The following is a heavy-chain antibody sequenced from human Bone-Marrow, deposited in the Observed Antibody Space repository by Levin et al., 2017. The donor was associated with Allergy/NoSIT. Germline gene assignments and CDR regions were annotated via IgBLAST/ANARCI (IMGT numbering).Heavy chain of an antibody. CDR3: TRGSHGELGRFDY. D-gene: IGHD2-21*01. J-gene: IGHJ4*02. CDR2: IWSDGSDK. V-gene: IGHV3-33*01. Sequence: GESLKISCAASGFTFSNYAMHWVRQAPGKGLEWVAVIWSDGSDKYYADSVKGRFTISKDNSKSTLHLQMNNLRVEDTAVYYCTRGSHGELGRFDYWGPGTLVTVS. CDR1: GFTFSNYA.